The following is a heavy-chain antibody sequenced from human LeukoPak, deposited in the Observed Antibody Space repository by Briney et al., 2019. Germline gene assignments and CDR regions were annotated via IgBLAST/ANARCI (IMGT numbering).Heavy chain of an antibody. CDR3: AKGRSGSHYEGSDY. Sequence: SLRLSCAAWGFTLYDYAMRGVRDATGEGREGGSGMSWNRGSIDYVDSVKGRFTISRDNEKKSVYVEMKSVREEDTALYYCAKGRSGSHYEGSDYWGQGTLVTVSS. CDR1: GFTLYDYA. CDR2: MSWNRGSI. D-gene: IGHD1-26*01. J-gene: IGHJ4*02. V-gene: IGHV3-9*01.